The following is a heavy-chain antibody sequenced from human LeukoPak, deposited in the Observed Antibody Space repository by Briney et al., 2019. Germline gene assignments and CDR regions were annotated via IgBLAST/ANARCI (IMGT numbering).Heavy chain of an antibody. Sequence: PGGSLRLSCAASGFTFSSYAMNWVRQAPGKGLEWVSGISAGGGVKDYTDSVKGRFTISRDNSKNTLYLQMNSLRAEDTAVYYCARDLGYCSGGSCSNWGQGTLVTVSS. D-gene: IGHD2-15*01. CDR2: ISAGGGVK. V-gene: IGHV3-23*01. CDR1: GFTFSSYA. CDR3: ARDLGYCSGGSCSN. J-gene: IGHJ4*02.